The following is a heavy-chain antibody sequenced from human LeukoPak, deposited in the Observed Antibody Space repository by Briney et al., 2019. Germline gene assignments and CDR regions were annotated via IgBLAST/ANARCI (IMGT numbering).Heavy chain of an antibody. Sequence: GGSLRLSCAASGFTFSSYGMHWVRQAPGRGLEWVAVISYDGSNKYYADSVKGRFTISRDNSKNTLYLQMNSLRAEDTAVYYCAKDSRSGYDPPYYFDYWGQGTLVTVSS. V-gene: IGHV3-30*18. CDR1: GFTFSSYG. D-gene: IGHD5-12*01. CDR3: AKDSRSGYDPPYYFDY. J-gene: IGHJ4*02. CDR2: ISYDGSNK.